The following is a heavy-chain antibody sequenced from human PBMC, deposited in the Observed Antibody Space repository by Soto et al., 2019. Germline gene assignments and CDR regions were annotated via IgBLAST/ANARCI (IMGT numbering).Heavy chain of an antibody. CDR3: ARSGDNYNRLDY. V-gene: IGHV3-48*03. CDR1: GFTFSSYA. D-gene: IGHD1-1*01. Sequence: PGGSLRLSCAASGFTFSSYAMNWVRQAPGKGLEWISYSSNSGTFSRYADSVKGRFSISRDNTKNLLYLQMNSLRAEDTAVYCCARSGDNYNRLDYWGQGTPVTVSS. J-gene: IGHJ4*02. CDR2: SSNSGTFS.